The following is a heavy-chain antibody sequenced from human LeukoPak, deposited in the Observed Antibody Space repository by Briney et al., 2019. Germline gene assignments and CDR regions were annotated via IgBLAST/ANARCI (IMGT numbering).Heavy chain of an antibody. D-gene: IGHD4-23*01. V-gene: IGHV3-7*01. J-gene: IGHJ4*02. CDR1: GITFSSYW. CDR2: IKEDGSEK. CDR3: AAGGNSDY. Sequence: PGGPLRLSYAASGITFSSYWMSWVRQAPGKGLEWVANIKEDGSEKYYVDSVKGRFTISRDNAKNSLYLQMNSLRAEDTAVYYCAAGGNSDYWGQGTLVTVSS.